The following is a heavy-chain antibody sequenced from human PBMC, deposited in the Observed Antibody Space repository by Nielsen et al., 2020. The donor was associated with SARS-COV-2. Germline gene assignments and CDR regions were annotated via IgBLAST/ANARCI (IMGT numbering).Heavy chain of an antibody. Sequence: GESLKIFCAASGFTFSSYGMHWVRQAPGKGLEWVAVIWYDGSNKYYADSVKGRFTISRDNAKNSLYLQMNSLRAEDTALYYCAKVDFGSSWYSLDYWGQGTLVTVSS. V-gene: IGHV3-33*03. D-gene: IGHD6-13*01. J-gene: IGHJ4*02. CDR2: IWYDGSNK. CDR3: AKVDFGSSWYSLDY. CDR1: GFTFSSYG.